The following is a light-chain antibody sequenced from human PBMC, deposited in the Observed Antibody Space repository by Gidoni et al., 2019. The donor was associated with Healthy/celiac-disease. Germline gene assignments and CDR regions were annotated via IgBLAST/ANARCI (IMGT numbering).Light chain of an antibody. V-gene: IGKV3-11*01. CDR1: QSVSSY. J-gene: IGKJ1*01. CDR3: QQRSNXXXXT. CDR2: DAS. Sequence: EIVLTQSPATLSLSPGERATLSCRASQSVSSYLAWYQQKPGQAPRLLLYDASNRATGIPARFSGSXXXTDFTLTISSLEPEDFAVYYCQQRSNXXXXTFGQGTKVEIK.